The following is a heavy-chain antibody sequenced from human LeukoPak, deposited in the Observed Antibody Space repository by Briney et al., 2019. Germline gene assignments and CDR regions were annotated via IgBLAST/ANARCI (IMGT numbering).Heavy chain of an antibody. Sequence: ASVKVSCKASGYTFTGYYIHWVRQAPGQGLEWMGWITPNSGGTNYAQKFQGRVTMTRDTSVSTVYMELSRLRSDDTAVYYCARDRTDYYDSNAYYPNWFDPWGQGTLVIVSS. D-gene: IGHD3-22*01. CDR3: ARDRTDYYDSNAYYPNWFDP. CDR1: GYTFTGYY. V-gene: IGHV1-2*02. J-gene: IGHJ5*02. CDR2: ITPNSGGT.